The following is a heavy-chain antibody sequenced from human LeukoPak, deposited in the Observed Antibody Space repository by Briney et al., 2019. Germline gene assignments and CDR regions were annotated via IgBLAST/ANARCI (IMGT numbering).Heavy chain of an antibody. CDR3: ARLPGSSSYFDY. CDR1: TGFISSSNYY. V-gene: IGHV4-39*07. CDR2: IFYNGNT. Sequence: SETLSLTCTVSTGFISSSNYYWAWIRQPPGKGLEWIANIFYNGNTYYNPSLKSRVTISVDTSKNQFSLKLSSVTAADTAVYYCARLPGSSSYFDYWGQGTLVTVSS. D-gene: IGHD6-6*01. J-gene: IGHJ4*02.